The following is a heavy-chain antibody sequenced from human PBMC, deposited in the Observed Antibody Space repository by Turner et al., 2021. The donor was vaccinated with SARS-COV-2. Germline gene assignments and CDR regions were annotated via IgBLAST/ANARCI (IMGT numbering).Heavy chain of an antibody. CDR2: IYSGGRT. D-gene: IGHD3-22*01. V-gene: IGHV3-66*01. CDR1: GFTVSSNY. Sequence: EVQLVASGGGLVQPGGSLRLSCAASGFTVSSNYMSWVRQAPGKGLEWVSMIYSGGRTYYADSVKGRFTISRDNSKNTLYLQMNSLRAEDTAVYYCASEQDSSGFVGMDVWGQGTTVTVSS. J-gene: IGHJ6*02. CDR3: ASEQDSSGFVGMDV.